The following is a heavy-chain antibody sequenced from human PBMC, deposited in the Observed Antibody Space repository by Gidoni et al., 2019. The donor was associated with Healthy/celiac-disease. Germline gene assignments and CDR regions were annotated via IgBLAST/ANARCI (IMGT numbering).Heavy chain of an antibody. V-gene: IGHV2-5*02. CDR2: IYWDDDK. CDR3: AHVPHYDILSGDAFDI. CDR1: GFSLSTSGVG. Sequence: QITLKESGPTLVKPTQPLTLTCTFSGFSLSTSGVGVGWIRQPPGKALEWLALIYWDDDKRYSPSLKSRLTITKDTSKNQVVLTMTNMDPVYTATYYCAHVPHYDILSGDAFDIWGQGTMVTVSS. J-gene: IGHJ3*02. D-gene: IGHD3-9*01.